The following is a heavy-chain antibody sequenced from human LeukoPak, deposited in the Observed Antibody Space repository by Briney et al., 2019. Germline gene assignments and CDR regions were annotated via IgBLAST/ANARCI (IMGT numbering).Heavy chain of an antibody. CDR2: ISGSGGRT. D-gene: IGHD2/OR15-2a*01. CDR1: GFTFSSYV. V-gene: IGHV3-23*01. CDR3: AKVTFEGVDP. J-gene: IGHJ5*02. Sequence: GGSLRLSCVASGFTFSSYVMSWVRQAPGKGLEWVSAISGSGGRTYYADSVKGRFTISRDNSKNTLYLQMNSLRAEDTGVYYCAKVTFEGVDPWGQGTLVSVSS.